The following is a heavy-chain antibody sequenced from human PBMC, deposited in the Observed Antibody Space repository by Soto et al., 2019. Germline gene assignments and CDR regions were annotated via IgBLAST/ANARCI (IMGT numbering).Heavy chain of an antibody. D-gene: IGHD3-22*01. Sequence: GGSLGLSCAASGFTFSGSAIHWVRQASGKGLEWVGRIRNKANNYATEYAASVKGRFTISRDDSENTAYLQMNSLKTEDSAVYYCTRLGYDSSGPTTGDAFDIWGQGTMVTVSS. CDR3: TRLGYDSSGPTTGDAFDI. J-gene: IGHJ3*02. V-gene: IGHV3-73*01. CDR2: IRNKANNYAT. CDR1: GFTFSGSA.